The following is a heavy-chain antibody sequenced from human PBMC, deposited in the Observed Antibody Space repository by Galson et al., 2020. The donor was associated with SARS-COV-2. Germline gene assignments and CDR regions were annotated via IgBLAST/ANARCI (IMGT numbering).Heavy chain of an antibody. CDR2: IYYSGST. CDR3: AREVVVITSNWFDP. CDR1: GGSISSGGYS. Sequence: SATLSLTCAVSGGSISSGGYSWSWIRQPPGKGLEWIGYIYYSGSTYYNPSLKSRVTISVDTSKNQFSLKLSSVTAADTAVYYCAREVVVITSNWFDPWGQGTLVTVSS. V-gene: IGHV4-30-4*07. J-gene: IGHJ5*02. D-gene: IGHD3-22*01.